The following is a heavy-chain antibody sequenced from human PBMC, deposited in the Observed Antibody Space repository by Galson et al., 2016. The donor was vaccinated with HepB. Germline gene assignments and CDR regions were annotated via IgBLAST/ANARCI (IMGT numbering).Heavy chain of an antibody. CDR2: VHHSGTT. CDR3: AFGDYAVAYYFES. Sequence: ETLSLTCSISSGTISRSGYYWGWIRQPPGKGLEWIASVHHSGTTHYNPSLKSRVTVSVDTSRNPPSLKLTSVTAADTAVYFCAFGDYAVAYYFESWAREPWSPSPQ. J-gene: IGHJ4*02. V-gene: IGHV4-39*01. D-gene: IGHD2-2*01. CDR1: SGTISRSGYY.